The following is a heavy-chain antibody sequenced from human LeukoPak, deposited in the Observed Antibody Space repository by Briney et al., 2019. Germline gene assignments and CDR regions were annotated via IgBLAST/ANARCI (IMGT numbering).Heavy chain of an antibody. CDR2: ISSSSSYI. Sequence: RGSLRLSCAASGFTFSSYSMNWVRQAPGKGLEWVSSISSSSSYIYYADSVKGRFTISRDNAKNSLYLQMNSLRAEDTAVYYCARATNTFGGGRYYFDYWGQGTLVTVPS. D-gene: IGHD3-16*01. CDR1: GFTFSSYS. CDR3: ARATNTFGGGRYYFDY. V-gene: IGHV3-21*01. J-gene: IGHJ4*02.